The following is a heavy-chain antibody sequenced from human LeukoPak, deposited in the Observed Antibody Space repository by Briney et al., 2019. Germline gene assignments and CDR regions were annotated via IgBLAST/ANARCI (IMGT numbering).Heavy chain of an antibody. V-gene: IGHV4-4*07. CDR2: IYTSGST. CDR3: ARVRDFWSGYSDYYYYMDV. D-gene: IGHD3-3*01. J-gene: IGHJ6*03. CDR1: GGSISSYY. Sequence: PSETLSLTCTVSGGSISSYYWSWIRQPAGKGLEWIGRIYTSGSTNYNPSLKSRVTMSVDTSKNQFSLKLSSVTAADTAVYYCARVRDFWSGYSDYYYYMDVWGKGTTVTVSS.